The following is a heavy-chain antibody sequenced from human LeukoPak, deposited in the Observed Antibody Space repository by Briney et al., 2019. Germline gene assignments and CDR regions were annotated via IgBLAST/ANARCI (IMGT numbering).Heavy chain of an antibody. CDR2: IIPILGTT. V-gene: IGHV1-69*13. J-gene: IGHJ1*01. CDR1: GDTFSSYA. D-gene: IGHD6-19*01. CDR3: ARILSSSWYEYFHH. Sequence: ASVKVSCKASGDTFSSYAISWLRQAPGQGLEWMGGIIPILGTTNYAQKFQGRVTITADESTSTLYMELSSLRSEDTAVYYCARILSSSWYEYFHHWGQGTLVTVSS.